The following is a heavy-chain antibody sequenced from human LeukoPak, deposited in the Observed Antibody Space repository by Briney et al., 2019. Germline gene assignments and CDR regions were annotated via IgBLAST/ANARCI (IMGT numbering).Heavy chain of an antibody. Sequence: SETLSLTCTVSGDSISSTSHYWDWIRQPPGKGPEWIGNIYFTGSTYYCPSLKSRVTISVDRSKNQFSLKLSSVTAADTAVYYCARERCTNGVCYLFGNYGMDVWGQGTTVTVSS. CDR3: ARERCTNGVCYLFGNYGMDV. D-gene: IGHD2-8*01. J-gene: IGHJ6*02. CDR1: GDSISSTSHY. V-gene: IGHV4-39*02. CDR2: IYFTGST.